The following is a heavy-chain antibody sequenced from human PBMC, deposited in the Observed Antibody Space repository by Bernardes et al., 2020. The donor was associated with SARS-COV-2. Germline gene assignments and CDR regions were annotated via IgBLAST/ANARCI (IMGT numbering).Heavy chain of an antibody. CDR3: SRGDTETTRHFDY. CDR1: GFSFSSYA. J-gene: IGHJ4*02. Sequence: VGSLRLSCAASGFSFSSYAMSWVRQAPGKGLEWVSIIGVDGRTIYYADSVKGRFIISRDNPKNTLYLQMDSLRAEDTAVYYCSRGDTETTRHFDYWGQGGLVNVSS. CDR2: IGVDGRTI. V-gene: IGHV3-23*01.